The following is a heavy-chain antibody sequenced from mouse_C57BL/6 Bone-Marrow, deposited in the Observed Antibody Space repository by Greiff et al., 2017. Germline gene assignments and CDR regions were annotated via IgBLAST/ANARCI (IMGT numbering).Heavy chain of an antibody. D-gene: IGHD4-1*01. Sequence: QVQLKQSGAELARPGASVKMSCKASGYTFTSYTMHWVKQRPGQGLEWIGYINPSSGYTKYNQKFKDKATLTADKSSITAYMQLSSLTSEDSAVYYCARNWAWFAYWGQGTLVTVSA. CDR1: GYTFTSYT. CDR3: ARNWAWFAY. CDR2: INPSSGYT. J-gene: IGHJ3*01. V-gene: IGHV1-4*01.